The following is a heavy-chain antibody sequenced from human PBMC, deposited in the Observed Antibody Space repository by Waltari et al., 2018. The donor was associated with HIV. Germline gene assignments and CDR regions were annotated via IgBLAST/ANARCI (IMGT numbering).Heavy chain of an antibody. CDR3: ASSDYSNYFDYYYYGMDV. J-gene: IGHJ6*02. D-gene: IGHD4-4*01. V-gene: IGHV4-38-2*01. CDR1: GYSISSGYY. CDR2: IYHSGST. Sequence: QVQLQESGPGLVKPSETLSLTCAVSGYSISSGYYWGWIRQPPAKGLEWIGSIYHSGSTYYNPSLKSRVTISVDTSKNQFSLKLSSVTAADTAVYYCASSDYSNYFDYYYYGMDVWGQGTTVTVSS.